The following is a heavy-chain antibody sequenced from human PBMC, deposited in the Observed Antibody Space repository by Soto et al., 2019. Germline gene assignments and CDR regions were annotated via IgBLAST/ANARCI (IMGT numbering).Heavy chain of an antibody. Sequence: HVQLQESGPGLVKPSETLSLTCTVSGGSISTYYWSWIRQPPGKGLEWIGYIYYDGSTSYNPSLRSRVTLSVDTSKSLCSLILSSVTSAATAVYYCARDQLSSGLYVWFDPWGQGALVTVSS. D-gene: IGHD6-25*01. CDR1: GGSISTYY. V-gene: IGHV4-59*01. J-gene: IGHJ5*02. CDR3: ARDQLSSGLYVWFDP. CDR2: IYYDGST.